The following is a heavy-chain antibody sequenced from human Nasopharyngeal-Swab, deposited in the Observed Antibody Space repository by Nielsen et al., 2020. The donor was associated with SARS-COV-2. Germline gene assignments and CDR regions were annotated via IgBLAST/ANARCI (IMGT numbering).Heavy chain of an antibody. J-gene: IGHJ4*02. CDR3: ARARYYYGSGSYLNYFDY. Sequence: RQAPGKGLEWIGYIYYSGSTNYNPSLKSRVTISVDTSKNQFSLKLSSVTAADTAVYYCARARYYYGSGSYLNYFDYWGQGTLVTVSS. V-gene: IGHV4-59*01. D-gene: IGHD3-10*01. CDR2: IYYSGST.